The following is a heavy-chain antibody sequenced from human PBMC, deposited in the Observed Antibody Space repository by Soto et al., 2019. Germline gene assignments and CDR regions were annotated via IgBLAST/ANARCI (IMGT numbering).Heavy chain of an antibody. CDR3: ARIPYYYDSSGYWGYYFDY. D-gene: IGHD3-22*01. CDR1: GFSLSNARMG. V-gene: IGHV2-26*01. CDR2: IFSYDEK. Sequence: SGPTLVNPTETLTLTCTVSGFSLSNARMGVSWIRQPPGKALEWLAHIFSYDEKSYSTSLKSRLTISKDTSKSQVVLTMTNMDPVDTAPYSCARIPYYYDSSGYWGYYFDYWGQGTLVTVSS. J-gene: IGHJ4*02.